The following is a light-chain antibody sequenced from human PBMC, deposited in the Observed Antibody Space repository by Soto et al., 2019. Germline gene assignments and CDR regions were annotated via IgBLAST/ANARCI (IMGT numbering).Light chain of an antibody. J-gene: IGKJ2*01. V-gene: IGKV1-9*01. CDR3: QQRTNYRFT. CDR1: QGINSF. Sequence: IQLTQSPSSLSASVGDRVTITCRASQGINSFLAWYQQKPGKAPKLLIYGASTLQSGVPSTFRGSGSGTDFTLTIISVEPEDFSTYYCQQRTNYRFTFGQGTKLQIK. CDR2: GAS.